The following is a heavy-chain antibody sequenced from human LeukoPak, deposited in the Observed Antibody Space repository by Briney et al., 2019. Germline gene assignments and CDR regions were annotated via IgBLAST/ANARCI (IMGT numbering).Heavy chain of an antibody. CDR3: AKRYDPYYYDSSGYYSREYYFDY. J-gene: IGHJ4*02. D-gene: IGHD3-22*01. Sequence: GGSLRLSCAASGFTFSIYAMSWVRQAPGKGLEWVSAISGSGGSTYYADSVKGRFTISRDNSKNTLYLQMNSLRAEDTAVYYCAKRYDPYYYDSSGYYSREYYFDYWGQGTLVTVSS. CDR2: ISGSGGST. CDR1: GFTFSIYA. V-gene: IGHV3-23*01.